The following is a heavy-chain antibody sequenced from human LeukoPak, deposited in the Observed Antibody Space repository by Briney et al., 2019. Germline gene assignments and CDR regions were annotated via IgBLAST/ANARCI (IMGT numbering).Heavy chain of an antibody. CDR2: IYHSGST. CDR3: AREMTVGAFDI. D-gene: IGHD4-17*01. J-gene: IGHJ3*02. V-gene: IGHV4-38-2*02. CDR1: GYSISSGYY. Sequence: PSETLSLTCTVSGYSISSGYYWGWIRQPPGKGLEWIGSIYHSGSTYYNPSPKSRVTISVDTSKNQFSLKLSSVTAADTAVYYCAREMTVGAFDIWGQGTMVTVSS.